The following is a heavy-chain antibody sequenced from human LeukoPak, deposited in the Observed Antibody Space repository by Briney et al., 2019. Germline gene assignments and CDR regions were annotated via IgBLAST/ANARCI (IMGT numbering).Heavy chain of an antibody. CDR3: AREYVDTAMVPTFDY. J-gene: IGHJ4*02. Sequence: GASVTVSFTSSAYTFTFYYMHWGRHAPGQGLERMGWINPNSGGTNYAQKFQGRVTMTRDTSISTAYMELSRLRSDDTAVYYCAREYVDTAMVPTFDYWGQGTLVTVSS. CDR2: INPNSGGT. V-gene: IGHV1-2*02. D-gene: IGHD5-18*01. CDR1: AYTFTFYY.